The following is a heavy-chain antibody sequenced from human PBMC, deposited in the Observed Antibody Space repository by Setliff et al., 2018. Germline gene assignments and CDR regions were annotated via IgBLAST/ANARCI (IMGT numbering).Heavy chain of an antibody. J-gene: IGHJ4*02. CDR2: IKQDGSEK. CDR3: ARDGGEY. V-gene: IGHV3-7*01. CDR1: GFTFSSYA. Sequence: GGSLRLSCAASGFTFSSYAMTWVRQAPGKGLEWVANIKQDGSEKYYVDSVKGRFTISRDNAKNSLYLQMNSLRAEDTAVYYCARDGGEYWGQGTLVTVSS. D-gene: IGHD3-16*01.